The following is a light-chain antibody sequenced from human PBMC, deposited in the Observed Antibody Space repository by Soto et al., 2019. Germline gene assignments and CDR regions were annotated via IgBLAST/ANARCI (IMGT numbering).Light chain of an antibody. CDR2: DVS. V-gene: IGLV2-14*01. CDR1: SSDVGGYSY. CDR3: ASYTPSSTYV. Sequence: QSVLTQPASVSGSPGQSIAISCNGTSSDVGGYSYVSWYQQQPGKAPKLVISDVSNRPSGVSDRFSGSKSGNTASLTISGLQTEDEADYYCASYTPSSTYVFGTGTKLTVL. J-gene: IGLJ1*01.